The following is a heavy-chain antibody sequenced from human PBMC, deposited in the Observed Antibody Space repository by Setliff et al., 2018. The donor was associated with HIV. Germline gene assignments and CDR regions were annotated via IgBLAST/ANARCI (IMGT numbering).Heavy chain of an antibody. V-gene: IGHV1-2*02. D-gene: IGHD3-10*01. Sequence: ASVKVSCKASGYTFTGYYIHWVRQAPGQGLQWMGWINPNSGGTNYARSFGGRVTMTMDTFIDTAYLEVTGLKYDDTAVYFCAREAHGPGSLYANDIFDLWGQGTLVTVSS. CDR3: AREAHGPGSLYANDIFDL. CDR1: GYTFTGYY. CDR2: INPNSGGT. J-gene: IGHJ3*01.